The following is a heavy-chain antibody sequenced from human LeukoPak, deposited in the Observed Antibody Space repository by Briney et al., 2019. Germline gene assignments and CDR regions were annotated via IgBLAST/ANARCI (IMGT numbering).Heavy chain of an antibody. CDR2: IRSKAYGGTT. D-gene: IGHD6-13*01. CDR3: TRDSSPGGHDAFDI. V-gene: IGHV3-49*04. J-gene: IGHJ3*02. CDR1: GFTFSSYG. Sequence: ALRLSCAASGFTFSSYGMHWVRQAPGKGLEWVGFIRSKAYGGTTEYAASVKGRFTISRDDSKSIAYLQMNSLKTEDTAVYYCTRDSSPGGHDAFDIWGQGTMVTVSS.